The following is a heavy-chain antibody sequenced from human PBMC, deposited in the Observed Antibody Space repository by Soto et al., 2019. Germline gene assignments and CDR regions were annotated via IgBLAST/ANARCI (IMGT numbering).Heavy chain of an antibody. D-gene: IGHD3-10*01. J-gene: IGHJ4*02. V-gene: IGHV4-34*01. CDR1: DGSFRGYS. CDR3: ARFGGHTGANDY. Sequence: QVQLQQWGAGLLKTSETLSLTCAVYDGSFRGYSWSWIRQPPGKGLEWIGEINHRGSTNYNPSLKRRVTISVDTYKNQFSQKLSSVTAADTAVYYCARFGGHTGANDYWGQGTLVAFSS. CDR2: INHRGST.